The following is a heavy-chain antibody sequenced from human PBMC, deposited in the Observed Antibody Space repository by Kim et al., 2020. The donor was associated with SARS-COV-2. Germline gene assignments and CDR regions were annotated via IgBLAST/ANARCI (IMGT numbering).Heavy chain of an antibody. D-gene: IGHD6-13*01. Sequence: GGSLRLSCAAPGFTFSSYAMSWVRQAPGKGLEWVSAISGSGGSTYYAASVEGRFSISRDNSKNTLYLQMNSLRAEDTAVYYCAKSHLAAAGTRNYYTMDVWGQGTTVTASS. CDR1: GFTFSSYA. CDR2: ISGSGGST. CDR3: AKSHLAAAGTRNYYTMDV. V-gene: IGHV3-23*01. J-gene: IGHJ6*02.